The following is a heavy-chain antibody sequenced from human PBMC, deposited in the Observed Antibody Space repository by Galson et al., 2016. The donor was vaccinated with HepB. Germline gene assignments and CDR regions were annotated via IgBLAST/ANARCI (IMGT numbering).Heavy chain of an antibody. V-gene: IGHV4-4*02. CDR1: GASIVSAHW. D-gene: IGHD3-10*01. CDR2: IDHGETT. Sequence: VSGASIVSAHWCSWFRQPPGKGLEWIGEIDHGETTHYNPSLESRVAISVDNSKNQFSLKLSSVTAADTAVYYCASEDYCFRYWGQGTLVTVSS. CDR3: ASEDYCFRY. J-gene: IGHJ4*02.